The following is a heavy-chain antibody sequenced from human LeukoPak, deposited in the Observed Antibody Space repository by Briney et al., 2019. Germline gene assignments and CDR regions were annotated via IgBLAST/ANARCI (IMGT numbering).Heavy chain of an antibody. CDR1: GYTFTIYA. CDR2: VNAGNGNT. V-gene: IGHV1-3*01. D-gene: IGHD4-17*01. Sequence: AAMNVCCTASGYTFTIYAIDWVRQAPGQRLEWMGWVNAGNGNTKYSQKFQGRVTITRDTSASTAYMELSSLRSEDTAVYSCASNDYGDYVPFSYWGQGSMVTVFS. CDR3: ASNDYGDYVPFSY. J-gene: IGHJ4*02.